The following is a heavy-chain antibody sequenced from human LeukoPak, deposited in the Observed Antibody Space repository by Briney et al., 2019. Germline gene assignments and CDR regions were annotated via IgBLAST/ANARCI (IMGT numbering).Heavy chain of an antibody. CDR3: AKDKSGFRLDY. V-gene: IGHV3-48*01. CDR2: ISSSSSTI. Sequence: PGGSLRLSCAASGFTFSSYSMNWVRQAPGKGLEWVSYISSSSSTIYYADSVKGRFTISRDNAKNSLYLQMNSLRAEDTAVYYCAKDKSGFRLDYWGQGTLVTVSS. J-gene: IGHJ4*02. CDR1: GFTFSSYS.